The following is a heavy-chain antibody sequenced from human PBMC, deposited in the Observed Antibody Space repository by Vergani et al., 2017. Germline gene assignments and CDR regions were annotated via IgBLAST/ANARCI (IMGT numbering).Heavy chain of an antibody. Sequence: LEESGGGSVKPGGSLRLSCAASGFKFSDHYMSWIRQAPGKGLEWVSHISPGASTVSYTDSVKGRFTISRDNSKNTLYLEMNALRAEDTAVYYCARDFLTRVTTLDYYYMGVWGKGTTVTVSS. V-gene: IGHV3-11*04. CDR3: ARDFLTRVTTLDYYYMGV. CDR1: GFKFSDHY. J-gene: IGHJ6*03. CDR2: ISPGASTV. D-gene: IGHD1-1*01.